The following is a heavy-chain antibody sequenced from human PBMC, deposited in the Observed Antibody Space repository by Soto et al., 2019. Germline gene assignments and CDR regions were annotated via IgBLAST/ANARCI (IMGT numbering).Heavy chain of an antibody. CDR2: IHYTGST. D-gene: IGHD1-1*01. CDR3: ARDLTISSTDGPLDP. J-gene: IGHJ5*02. Sequence: TSETLSLTXTVSGGSMSRYYWTWIRQPPGKGLEWIGNIHYTGSTNYNPSLKSRVTILLGTSTSQFSLKVSPVTAADTAVYYCARDLTISSTDGPLDPWGHGTLVTVSS. CDR1: GGSMSRYY. V-gene: IGHV4-59*01.